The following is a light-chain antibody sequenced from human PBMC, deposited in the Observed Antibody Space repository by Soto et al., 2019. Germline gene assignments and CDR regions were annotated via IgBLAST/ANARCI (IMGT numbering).Light chain of an antibody. V-gene: IGKV3D-15*01. Sequence: EVVMTQSPVTLSVSPGETATLSCRSSQSIGRNLAWYQQRPGQAPRLLLYGTSTRATGIPDRFSGSGSGTEFTLTISSLQSEDFAVYYCQQYNDWPPWTFGQGTKVDIK. CDR3: QQYNDWPPWT. CDR2: GTS. J-gene: IGKJ1*01. CDR1: QSIGRN.